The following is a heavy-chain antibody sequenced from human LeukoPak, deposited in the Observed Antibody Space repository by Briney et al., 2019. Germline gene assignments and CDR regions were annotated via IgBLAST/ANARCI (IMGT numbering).Heavy chain of an antibody. CDR3: ASPGFYDSSGNGEGY. J-gene: IGHJ4*02. D-gene: IGHD3-22*01. V-gene: IGHV1-69*02. Sequence: ASVKVSCKASGGTFISYTISWVRRAPGQGLEWMGRIIPILGIANYAQKFQGRVTITADKSTSTAYMELSSLRSEDTAVYYCASPGFYDSSGNGEGYWGQGTLVTVSS. CDR1: GGTFISYT. CDR2: IIPILGIA.